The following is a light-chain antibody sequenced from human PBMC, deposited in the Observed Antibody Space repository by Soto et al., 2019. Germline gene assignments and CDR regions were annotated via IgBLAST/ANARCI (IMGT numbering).Light chain of an antibody. V-gene: IGKV3-15*01. CDR1: QYVSSS. CDR2: GAS. Sequence: EIVLTQSTGTWSWSPGESATLSGRADQYVSSSVAWYQHKPGQAPRLLIHGASTRATDVPDRFRGSGFGTEFTLTITSLQSEDFGVYYCQQYNKWLTFGQRTRLEIK. J-gene: IGKJ5*01. CDR3: QQYNKWLT.